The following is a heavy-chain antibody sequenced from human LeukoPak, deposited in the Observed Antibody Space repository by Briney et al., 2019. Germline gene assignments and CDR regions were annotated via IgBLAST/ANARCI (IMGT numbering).Heavy chain of an antibody. Sequence: ASVKVSCKASGGTFSSYAISWVRQAPGQGLEWMGGIIPIFGTANYAQKFQGRVTITADESTSTAYMELSSLRSEDTAVYYCARGSTSDWPLDYWGQETLVTISS. J-gene: IGHJ4*02. D-gene: IGHD6-19*01. CDR2: IIPIFGTA. CDR3: ARGSTSDWPLDY. V-gene: IGHV1-69*13. CDR1: GGTFSSYA.